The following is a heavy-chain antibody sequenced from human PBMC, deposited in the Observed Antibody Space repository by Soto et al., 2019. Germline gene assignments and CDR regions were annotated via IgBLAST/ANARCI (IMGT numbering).Heavy chain of an antibody. CDR2: ISSSSNYI. D-gene: IGHD5-12*01. J-gene: IGHJ5*01. CDR1: GFNFNVYS. Sequence: GGSLRLSCAASGFNFNVYSMNWVRQAPGKGLEWISSISSSSNYIHYRDPVRGRFTISRDNAKNSLYLQLDGLRVEDTAVYFCARDRGSEVFDSWGQGTMVTVYS. CDR3: ARDRGSEVFDS. V-gene: IGHV3-21*01.